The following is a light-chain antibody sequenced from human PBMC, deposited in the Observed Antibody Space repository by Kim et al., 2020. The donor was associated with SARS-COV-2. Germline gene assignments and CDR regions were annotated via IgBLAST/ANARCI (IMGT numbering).Light chain of an antibody. CDR1: QSIRRR. CDR2: DAS. Sequence: PSTRTASVVERGTIACRANQSIRRRLASWQQKPGKAPKLLIYDASSLESGVPSRFSGSGSGTEFTLTTSSLQPDDFATCCYQHRRTFGQGTKLEI. CDR3: QHRRT. V-gene: IGKV1-5*01. J-gene: IGKJ2*01.